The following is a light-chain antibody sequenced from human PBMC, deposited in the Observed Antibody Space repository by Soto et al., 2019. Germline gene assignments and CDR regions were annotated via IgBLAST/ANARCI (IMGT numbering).Light chain of an antibody. Sequence: QSVLTQPRSVSGSPGQSVTISCTGTSSDVGGYNYVSWYQQHPGKAPKLMIYDASKRPSGVPDRFSGSKSGNTASLTISGLQAEDEADYYCCSYAGSYTLYVFGTRTKVTVL. CDR2: DAS. CDR1: SSDVGGYNY. V-gene: IGLV2-11*01. CDR3: CSYAGSYTLYV. J-gene: IGLJ1*01.